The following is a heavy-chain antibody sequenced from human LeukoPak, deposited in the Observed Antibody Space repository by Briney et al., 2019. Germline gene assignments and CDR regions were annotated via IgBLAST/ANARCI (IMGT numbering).Heavy chain of an antibody. CDR3: ARLRGYCSSTSCYVAFDI. V-gene: IGHV3-21*01. D-gene: IGHD2-2*01. CDR1: GFTFSSYN. J-gene: IGHJ3*02. Sequence: GGSLRLSCAASGFTFSSYNMNWIRQAPGKGLEWASSISSSSSYIYYEDSVKRRFTISRDNAKNSLYLQMNNLRAEDTAVYYCARLRGYCSSTSCYVAFDIWGQGTMVTVSS. CDR2: ISSSSSYI.